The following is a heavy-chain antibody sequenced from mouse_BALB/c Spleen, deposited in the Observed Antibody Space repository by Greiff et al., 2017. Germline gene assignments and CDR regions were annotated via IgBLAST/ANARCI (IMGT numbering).Heavy chain of an antibody. CDR2: INSNGGST. D-gene: IGHD1-1*01. Sequence: DVKLVESGGGLVKLGGSLKLSCAASGFTFSSYYMSWVRQTPEKRLELVAAINSNGGSTYYPDTVKGRFTISRDNAKNTLYLQMSSLKSEDTALYYGARHGYYGSSGSYAMDYWGQGTSVTVSS. CDR1: GFTFSSYY. J-gene: IGHJ4*01. CDR3: ARHGYYGSSGSYAMDY. V-gene: IGHV5-6-2*01.